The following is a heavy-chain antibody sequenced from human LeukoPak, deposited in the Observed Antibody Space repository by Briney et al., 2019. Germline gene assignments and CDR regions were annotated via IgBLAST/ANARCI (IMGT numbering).Heavy chain of an antibody. J-gene: IGHJ4*02. Sequence: SETLSLTCTVSGGSISSSSYYWGWIRQPPGKGLGWIGSIYYSGSTYYNPSLKSRVTISVDTSKNQFSLKLSSVTAADTAVYCCARLAVSSSGYRISHFDYWGQGTLVTVSS. V-gene: IGHV4-39*01. D-gene: IGHD3-22*01. CDR2: IYYSGST. CDR1: GGSISSSSYY. CDR3: ARLAVSSSGYRISHFDY.